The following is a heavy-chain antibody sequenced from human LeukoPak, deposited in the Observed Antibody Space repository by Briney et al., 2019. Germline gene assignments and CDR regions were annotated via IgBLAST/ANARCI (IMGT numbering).Heavy chain of an antibody. J-gene: IGHJ4*02. V-gene: IGHV4-38-2*02. CDR1: GYFINSNYY. CDR2: ISHSGST. CDR3: ARGGSSTSCFGAYCFDY. D-gene: IGHD2-2*01. Sequence: SETLSLTCTVSGYFINSNYYWGWIRQPPGKGLEWIATISHSGSTHYNPSLKSRVTISVDTSKNQFSLKLSSVTAAGTAVYYCARGGSSTSCFGAYCFDYWGQGTLVTVSS.